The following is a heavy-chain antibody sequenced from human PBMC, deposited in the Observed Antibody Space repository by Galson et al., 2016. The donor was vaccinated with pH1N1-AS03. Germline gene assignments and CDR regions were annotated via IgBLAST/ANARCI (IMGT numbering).Heavy chain of an antibody. D-gene: IGHD6-13*01. CDR1: GFTFSTYW. Sequence: SLRLSCAASGFTFSTYWMHWVRQAPGKGLVWVSHINSDGSSTTYADSVKGRFTISRDNAKNTLYLQMSSLRADDTAVYYWGRGGRRQHLVPASWGQGTLVTVSS. CDR3: GRGGRRQHLVPAS. J-gene: IGHJ5*02. CDR2: INSDGSST. V-gene: IGHV3-74*01.